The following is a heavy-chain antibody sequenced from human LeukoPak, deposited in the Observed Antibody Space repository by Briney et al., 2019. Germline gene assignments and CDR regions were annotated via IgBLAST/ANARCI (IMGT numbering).Heavy chain of an antibody. CDR2: IYPGDSDT. D-gene: IGHD3-3*01. J-gene: IGHJ5*02. CDR1: GYSFTSYW. CDR3: ARLGRYYDFWSGYSNWFDP. Sequence: GESLKISCKGSGYSFTSYWIGWVRQMPREGLEWMGIIYPGDSDTRYSPSFQGQVTISADKSISTAYLQWSSLKASDTAMYYCARLGRYYDFWSGYSNWFDPWGQGTLVTVSS. V-gene: IGHV5-51*01.